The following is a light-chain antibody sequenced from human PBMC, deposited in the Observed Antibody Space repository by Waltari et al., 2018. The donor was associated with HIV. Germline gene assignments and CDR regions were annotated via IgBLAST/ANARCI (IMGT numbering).Light chain of an antibody. Sequence: QPALTQPASVSGSPGQSITISCTGSINDVGGYNYVYWYQQHPGKAPRLMIYDVSTRPSGVSDRFSGSKSGDTASLTISGLQPEDEADYYCESYTSTSVWVFGGGTRLTVL. CDR3: ESYTSTSVWV. J-gene: IGLJ3*02. CDR2: DVS. V-gene: IGLV2-14*03. CDR1: INDVGGYNY.